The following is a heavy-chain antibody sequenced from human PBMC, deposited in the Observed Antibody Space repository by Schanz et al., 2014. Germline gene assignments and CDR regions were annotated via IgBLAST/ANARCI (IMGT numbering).Heavy chain of an antibody. Sequence: EVQLLESGGGLVQPGGSLRLSCAASGFTFSSHWMHWVRQDPGKGLVWVARINSVGSNTDYADSVKGRFTISRDNSKNTLYLQMNSLRAEDTAIYYCAKGSRSGSKVMDVWGKGTTVTVSS. CDR2: INSVGSNT. J-gene: IGHJ6*03. CDR3: AKGSRSGSKVMDV. D-gene: IGHD3-10*01. V-gene: IGHV3-74*02. CDR1: GFTFSSHW.